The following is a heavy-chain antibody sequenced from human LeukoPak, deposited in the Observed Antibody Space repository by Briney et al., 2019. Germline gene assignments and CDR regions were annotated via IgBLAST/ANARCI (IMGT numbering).Heavy chain of an antibody. CDR2: ISTYNGNT. CDR1: GYTFMKYG. V-gene: IGHV1-18*01. Sequence: GASVKVSCKASGYTFMKYGFSWVRQAPGQGLEWLGWISTYNGNTKYAEKFQGRVTMTTDTSTSTAYMELRGLRSDDTAVYHCARDPKWEGWNTEGRVMDVWGQGTTVTVSS. D-gene: IGHD1-26*01. J-gene: IGHJ6*02. CDR3: ARDPKWEGWNTEGRVMDV.